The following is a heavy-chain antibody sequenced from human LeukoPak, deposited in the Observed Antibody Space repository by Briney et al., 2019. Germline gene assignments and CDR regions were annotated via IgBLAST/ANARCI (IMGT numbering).Heavy chain of an antibody. V-gene: IGHV3-7*01. CDR3: ARRYMATSAEDFDY. D-gene: IGHD5-24*01. CDR1: GFTFDDYA. J-gene: IGHJ4*02. CDR2: INQDGSER. Sequence: GRSLRLSCAASGFTFDDYAMTWVRQAPGKGLEWVANINQDGSERYYVDSVKGRFTISRDNAKNSLYLQMNSLRAEDAAVYYCARRYMATSAEDFDYWGQGTLVTVSS.